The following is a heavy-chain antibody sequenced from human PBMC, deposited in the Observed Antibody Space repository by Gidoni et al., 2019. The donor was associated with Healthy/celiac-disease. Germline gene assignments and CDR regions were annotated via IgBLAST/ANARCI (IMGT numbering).Heavy chain of an antibody. V-gene: IGHV3-30*18. J-gene: IGHJ4*02. CDR2: ISYDGSNK. D-gene: IGHD1-1*01. CDR1: GFTFSSYG. CDR3: AKWAGSGTNY. Sequence: QVQLVESGGGVVQPGRSLRLSCAASGFTFSSYGLHWVRQAPGKGLEWVAVISYDGSNKYYADSVKGRFTISRDNSKNTLYLQMNSLRAEDTAVYYCAKWAGSGTNYWGQGTLVTVSS.